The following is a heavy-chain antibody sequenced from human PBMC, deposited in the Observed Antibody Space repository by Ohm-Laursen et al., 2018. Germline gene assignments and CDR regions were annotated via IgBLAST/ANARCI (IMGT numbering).Heavy chain of an antibody. CDR3: TRGYGVWDGD. D-gene: IGHD5/OR15-5a*01. V-gene: IGHV3-48*01. CDR2: ISSTSTTI. J-gene: IGHJ4*02. Sequence: SLSLSCTGSGFSFNIYSMNWVRKAPGQGLGWLSYISSTSTTIYYADSVKGRFTISRDNAKNSLYLQMNSLRVEDTSVYYCTRGYGVWDGDWGQGTLVTVSS. CDR1: GFSFNIYS.